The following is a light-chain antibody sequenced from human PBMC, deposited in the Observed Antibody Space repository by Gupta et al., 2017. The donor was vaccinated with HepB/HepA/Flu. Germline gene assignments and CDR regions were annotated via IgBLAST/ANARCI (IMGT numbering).Light chain of an antibody. CDR3: QQFGSSIT. CDR2: GAS. V-gene: IGKV3-20*01. CDR1: QSITSSY. Sequence: EIVLTQSPGTLSLSPGERATLSCRASQSITSSYLAWYQQKPGQAPRLLIYGASSRATGIPDRFSGSGSETDFTITISRLEPEDFAVYYCQQFGSSITFGQGARLEIK. J-gene: IGKJ5*01.